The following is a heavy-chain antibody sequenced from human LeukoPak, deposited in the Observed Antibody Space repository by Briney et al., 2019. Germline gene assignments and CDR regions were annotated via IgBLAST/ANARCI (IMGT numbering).Heavy chain of an antibody. J-gene: IGHJ4*02. V-gene: IGHV3-30*02. D-gene: IGHD3-16*01. CDR2: IRYDGSNK. Sequence: PGGSLRLSCAASGFTFSSYGMHWVRQAPGKGLEWVAFIRYDGSNKYYTDSVKGRFTISRHNSKSTLYLQMNSMTAEDSAVYYCAKGGDYIDYWGQGTLVTVSS. CDR1: GFTFSSYG. CDR3: AKGGDYIDY.